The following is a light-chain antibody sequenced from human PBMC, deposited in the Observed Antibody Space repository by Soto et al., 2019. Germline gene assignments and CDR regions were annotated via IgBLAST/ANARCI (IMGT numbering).Light chain of an antibody. V-gene: IGKV3-11*01. CDR1: QSISTY. CDR3: QQCYKWPRGFT. Sequence: EIVLTQSPVILSLSPGERATLSCRANQSISTYLAWYQQKPGQAPRLIIFDASNRATGIPARFRGSGSGTDFTLTITSLETEDSAIYYCQQCYKWPRGFTFGQGTTLEIK. J-gene: IGKJ2*01. CDR2: DAS.